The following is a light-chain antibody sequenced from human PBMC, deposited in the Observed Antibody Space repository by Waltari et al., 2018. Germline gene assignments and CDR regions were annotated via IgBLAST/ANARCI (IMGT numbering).Light chain of an antibody. CDR1: ESISCW. Sequence: DIQMTQSPSTLSASVGERVTITCRASESISCWLAWYQQKPGNPPKLMISQAYRLQNGVPGRVSGSGSGTEFTLTISSLQPDDFATYYCQQYSSKWGTFGQGTKVEIK. J-gene: IGKJ1*01. CDR2: QAY. CDR3: QQYSSKWGT. V-gene: IGKV1-5*03.